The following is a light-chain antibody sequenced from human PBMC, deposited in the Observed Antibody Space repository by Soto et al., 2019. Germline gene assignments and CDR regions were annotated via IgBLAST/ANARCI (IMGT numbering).Light chain of an antibody. J-gene: IGKJ2*01. CDR1: QSVSSN. Sequence: EIVMTQSPATLSVSLGERATLSCRASQSVSSNLAWYQQKPGQAPRLLIYGASTRATGIPGRFSGSGSGTEFTLTISSLQSEDFAIYYCHQYNNWNTFGQGTKLEIK. CDR2: GAS. CDR3: HQYNNWNT. V-gene: IGKV3-15*01.